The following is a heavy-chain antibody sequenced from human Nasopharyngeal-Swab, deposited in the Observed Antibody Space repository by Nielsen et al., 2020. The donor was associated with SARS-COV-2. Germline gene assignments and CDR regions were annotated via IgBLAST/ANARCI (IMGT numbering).Heavy chain of an antibody. CDR2: IKEDGSEK. J-gene: IGHJ1*01. Sequence: GESLKISCGASGLSLSNYWMSWVRQAPGKGLEWVANIKEDGSEKYYVDSVKGRFTISRDNAKNSLYLQMNSLRVEDTAIYYCARGQGPDEYCAQGTLVTVSS. CDR1: GLSLSNYW. V-gene: IGHV3-7*03. CDR3: ARGQGPDEY.